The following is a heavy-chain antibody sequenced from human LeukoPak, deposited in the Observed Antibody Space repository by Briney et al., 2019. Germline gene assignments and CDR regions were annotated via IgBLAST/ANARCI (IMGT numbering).Heavy chain of an antibody. J-gene: IGHJ4*02. CDR2: ISSSSSYI. CDR3: ARSGFWDRGLPSDIPDFDY. Sequence: PGGSLRLSCAASGFTFSSYSMNWVRQAPGKGLEWVSSISSSSSYIYYADSVKGRFTISRDNAKNSLYLQMNSLRAEDTAVYYCARSGFWDRGLPSDIPDFDYWGQGTLVTVSS. V-gene: IGHV3-21*01. CDR1: GFTFSSYS. D-gene: IGHD2-2*02.